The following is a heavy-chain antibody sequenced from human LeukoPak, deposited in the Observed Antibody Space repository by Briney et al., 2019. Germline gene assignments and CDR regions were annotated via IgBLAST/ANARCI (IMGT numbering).Heavy chain of an antibody. Sequence: SQTLSLTCSVSGASISSYCWSWIRQPAGKGLEWIGRICTSGSTKYNPSLKSRVTMSVDTSKNQFSLKLSSVTAADTAVYYCARDAPISGYYDSSGSQLDYWGQGTLVTVSS. CDR1: GASISSYC. V-gene: IGHV4-4*07. J-gene: IGHJ4*02. CDR2: ICTSGST. D-gene: IGHD3-22*01. CDR3: ARDAPISGYYDSSGSQLDY.